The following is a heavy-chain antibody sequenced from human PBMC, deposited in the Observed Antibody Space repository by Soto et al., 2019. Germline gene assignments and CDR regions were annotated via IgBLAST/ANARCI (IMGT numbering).Heavy chain of an antibody. V-gene: IGHV3-21*01. CDR2: ISSSSSYI. CDR1: GFTFSSYS. D-gene: IGHD3-10*01. J-gene: IGHJ6*03. CDR3: ARVKTYYYGSGSYSGYMDV. Sequence: GGSLRLSCAASGFTFSSYSMNWVRQAPGKGLEWVSSISSSSSYIYYADSVKGRFTISRDNAKNSLYLQMNSLRAEDTAVYYCARVKTYYYGSGSYSGYMDVWGQGTTVTVSS.